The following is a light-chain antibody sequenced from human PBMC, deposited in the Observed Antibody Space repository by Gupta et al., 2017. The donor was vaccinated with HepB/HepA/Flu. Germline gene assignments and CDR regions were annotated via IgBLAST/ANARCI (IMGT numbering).Light chain of an antibody. CDR1: QDINNY. CDR3: QQYDNFPIT. J-gene: IGKJ3*01. CDR2: DAS. V-gene: IGKV1-33*01. Sequence: DIQMTQSPSTLSASVGDRVTITCQASQDINNYLNWYQQKPGKAPKLLIYDASNLETGVPSRFSGSGSGTDFTFTISSLQPEDIATYYCQQYDNFPITFGPGTEVDF.